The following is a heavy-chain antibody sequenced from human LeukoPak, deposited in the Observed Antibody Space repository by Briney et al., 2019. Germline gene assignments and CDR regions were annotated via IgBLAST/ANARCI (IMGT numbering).Heavy chain of an antibody. CDR2: IYTSGST. V-gene: IGHV4-4*07. CDR3: AREVPPYGSSSHDAFDI. J-gene: IGHJ3*02. Sequence: SETLSLTCTVSGGSISSYYWSWIRQPAGKGLEWIGRIYTSGSTNYNPSLKSRVTMSVDTSKNQFSLKLSSVTAADTAVYYCAREVPPYGSSSHDAFDIWGQGTMVTVSS. CDR1: GGSISSYY. D-gene: IGHD6-13*01.